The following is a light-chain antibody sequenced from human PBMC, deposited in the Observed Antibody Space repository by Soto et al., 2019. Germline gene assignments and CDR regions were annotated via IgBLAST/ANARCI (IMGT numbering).Light chain of an antibody. CDR3: QQYNSYPPLWP. V-gene: IGKV1-5*03. J-gene: IGKJ1*01. CDR1: QSISSW. CDR2: KAS. Sequence: DIQMTQSPSTLSASVGDRVTITCRASQSISSWLAWYQQKPGKAPKLLIYKASSLESGVPSRFSGSGSGTEFTLTISSLQPDDFATYYCQQYNSYPPLWPFGQGTKVEIK.